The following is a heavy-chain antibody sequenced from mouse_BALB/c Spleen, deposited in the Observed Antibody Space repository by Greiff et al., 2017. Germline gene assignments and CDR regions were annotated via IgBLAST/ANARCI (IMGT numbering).Heavy chain of an antibody. CDR3: ARSAMITPYFDY. V-gene: IGHV3-8*02. D-gene: IGHD2-4*01. CDR2: ISYSGST. CDR1: GDSITSGY. J-gene: IGHJ2*01. Sequence: EVQLQQSGPSLVKPSQTLSLTCSVTGDSITSGYWNWIRKFPGNKLEYMGYISYSGSTYYNPSLKSRISITRDTSKNQYYLQLNSVTTEDTATYYCARSAMITPYFDYWGQGTTLTVSS.